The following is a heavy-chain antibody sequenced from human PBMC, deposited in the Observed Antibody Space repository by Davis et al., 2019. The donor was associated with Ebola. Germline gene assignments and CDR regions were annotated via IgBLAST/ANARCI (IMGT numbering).Heavy chain of an antibody. Sequence: SETLSLTCAVSGGSISSSNWWSWVRQPPGKGLEWIGEIYHSGSTNYNPSLKSRVTISVDKSKNQFSLKLSSVTAADTAVYYRARVVATTRYYYYYYGMDVWGQGTTVTVSS. CDR2: IYHSGST. D-gene: IGHD5-12*01. CDR1: GGSISSSNW. V-gene: IGHV4-4*02. CDR3: ARVVATTRYYYYYYGMDV. J-gene: IGHJ6*02.